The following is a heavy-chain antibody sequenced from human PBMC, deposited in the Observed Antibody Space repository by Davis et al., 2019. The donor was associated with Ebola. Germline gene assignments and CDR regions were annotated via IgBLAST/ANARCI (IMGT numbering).Heavy chain of an antibody. CDR3: ARVFTMVRGVVRGDGMDV. CDR2: IYYSGST. D-gene: IGHD3-10*01. Sequence: MPSETLSLTCTVSGGSISSYYWSWIRQPPGKGLEWIGYIYYSGSTNYNPSLKSRVTISVDTSKNQFSLKLSSVTAADTAVYYCARVFTMVRGVVRGDGMDVWGKGTTVTVSS. J-gene: IGHJ6*04. CDR1: GGSISSYY. V-gene: IGHV4-59*12.